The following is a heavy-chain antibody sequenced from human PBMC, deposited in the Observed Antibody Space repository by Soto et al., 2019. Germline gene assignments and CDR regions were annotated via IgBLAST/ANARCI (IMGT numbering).Heavy chain of an antibody. CDR3: AKDRPYSYGPTSFDY. CDR2: ISYDGSNK. V-gene: IGHV3-30*18. J-gene: IGHJ4*02. Sequence: QVQLVESGGGVVQPGRSLRLSCAASGFTFSSYGMHWVRQAPGKGLEWVAVISYDGSNKYYADSVKGRFTISRDNSKNTLYLQMNSLRAEDTAVYYCAKDRPYSYGPTSFDYWGLGTLVTVSS. CDR1: GFTFSSYG. D-gene: IGHD5-18*01.